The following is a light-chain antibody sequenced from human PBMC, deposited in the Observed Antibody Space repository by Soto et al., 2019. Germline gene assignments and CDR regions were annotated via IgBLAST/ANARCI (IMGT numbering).Light chain of an antibody. V-gene: IGKV1-5*01. J-gene: IGKJ1*01. Sequence: DIQMTQSPASLSPSVGESATITCRASRSISGWLAWYQQKPGKAPALLIFDASSWEGGVSSRFSGSGSGTEFTLTISRLQPDDVAAYYCLQYSSHSWTFGQGTKVDIK. CDR1: RSISGW. CDR2: DAS. CDR3: LQYSSHSWT.